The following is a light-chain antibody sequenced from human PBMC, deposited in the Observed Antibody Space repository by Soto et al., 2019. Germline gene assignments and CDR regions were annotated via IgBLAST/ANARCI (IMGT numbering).Light chain of an antibody. CDR3: LQYETYWT. J-gene: IGKJ1*01. CDR1: QTISDW. CDR2: KAS. Sequence: DIQMTQSPSTLSASIGDRVTITCRASQTISDWLAWLQQKPGKAPKLLIYKASTLESGVPSRFSGSGFGTEFTLTISSLQPDDSASYYCLQYETYWTFGQGTKVDIK. V-gene: IGKV1-5*03.